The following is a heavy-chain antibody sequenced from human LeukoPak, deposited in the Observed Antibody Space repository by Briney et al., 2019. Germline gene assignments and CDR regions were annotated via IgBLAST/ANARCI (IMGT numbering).Heavy chain of an antibody. CDR3: ARKRAYYDFWSGYWAGYYYMDV. CDR2: IYYSGST. V-gene: IGHV4-59*11. CDR1: GGSISSHY. D-gene: IGHD3-3*01. J-gene: IGHJ6*03. Sequence: PSETLSLICTVSGGSISSHYWSWIRQPPGKGLEWIGYIYYSGSTNYNPSLKSRVTISVDTSKNQFSLKLSSVTAADTAVYYCARKRAYYDFWSGYWAGYYYMDVWGKGTTVTVSS.